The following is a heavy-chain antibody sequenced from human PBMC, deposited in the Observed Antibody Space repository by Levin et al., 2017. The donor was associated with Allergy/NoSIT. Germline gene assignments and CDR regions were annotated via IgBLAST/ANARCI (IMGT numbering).Heavy chain of an antibody. CDR3: ARIPNWNYGRSGWFDP. Sequence: GESLKISCKGSGYSFTSYWIGWVRQMPGKGLEWMGIIYPGDSDTRYSPSFQGQVTISADKSISTAYLQWSSLKASDTAMYYCARIPNWNYGRSGWFDPWGQGTLVTVSS. J-gene: IGHJ5*02. CDR2: IYPGDSDT. V-gene: IGHV5-51*01. D-gene: IGHD1-7*01. CDR1: GYSFTSYW.